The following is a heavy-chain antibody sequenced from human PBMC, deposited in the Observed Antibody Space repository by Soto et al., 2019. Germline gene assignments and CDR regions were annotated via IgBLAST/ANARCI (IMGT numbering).Heavy chain of an antibody. CDR1: CDSISSSRYY. V-gene: IGHV4-39*01. CDR2: IYYRGST. D-gene: IGHD2-2*01. CDR3: ARYCSSTSCLNFDS. Sequence: SETLSLTCTFSCDSISSSRYYWGWVRQPPGKGLEWIGSIYYRGSTYYSPSLKSRVTISVDTSKNQFSLKLSSVTAADTAVYYCARYCSSTSCLNFDSWGRGTLVTVSS. J-gene: IGHJ4*02.